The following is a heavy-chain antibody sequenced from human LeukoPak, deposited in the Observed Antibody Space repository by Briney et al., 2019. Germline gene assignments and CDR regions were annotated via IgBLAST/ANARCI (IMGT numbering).Heavy chain of an antibody. D-gene: IGHD3-9*01. Sequence: GGSLRLSCAASGFTFDEYAMHWVRQAPGKGLEWVSGMSWNSGCIGYADSVKGRVTISRDNTKNSLYLKMNSLRAEDTALYNCAKSTYDILTGYYGDWGQGTLVTVSS. CDR2: MSWNSGCI. CDR3: AKSTYDILTGYYGD. V-gene: IGHV3-9*01. CDR1: GFTFDEYA. J-gene: IGHJ4*02.